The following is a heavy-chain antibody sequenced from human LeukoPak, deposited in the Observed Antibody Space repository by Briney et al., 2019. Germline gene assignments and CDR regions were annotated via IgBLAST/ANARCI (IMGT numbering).Heavy chain of an antibody. CDR3: ARGPYCSGGSCYDY. CDR1: GFTFSSYS. Sequence: PGGSLRLSCAASGFTFSSYSMNWVRQAPGKGLEWVSSISSSSSSYIYYADSVKGRFTISRDNAKNSLYLQMNSLRAEDTAVYYCARGPYCSGGSCYDYWGQGTLVTVSS. D-gene: IGHD2-15*01. V-gene: IGHV3-21*01. CDR2: ISSSSSSYI. J-gene: IGHJ4*02.